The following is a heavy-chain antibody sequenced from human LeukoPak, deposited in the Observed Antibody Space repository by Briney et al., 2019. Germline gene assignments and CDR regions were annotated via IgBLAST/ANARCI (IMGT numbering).Heavy chain of an antibody. D-gene: IGHD1-26*01. CDR3: AKDRVLLPYYHGGGWFDP. CDR1: GFTFSSFG. V-gene: IGHV3-33*06. J-gene: IGHJ5*02. Sequence: GGSLRLSCAVSGFTFSSFGMHWVRQAPGKGLEWVAVIWYDGSNKYYADSVKGRFTISRDNSKNTVYLQMNSLRAEDTAVYYCAKDRVLLPYYHGGGWFDPWGQGTLVTVSS. CDR2: IWYDGSNK.